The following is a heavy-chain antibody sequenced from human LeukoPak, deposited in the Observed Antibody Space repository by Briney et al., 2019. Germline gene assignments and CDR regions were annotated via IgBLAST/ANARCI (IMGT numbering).Heavy chain of an antibody. CDR1: GFTFSDYY. J-gene: IGHJ4*02. D-gene: IGHD2-21*02. V-gene: IGHV3-11*04. Sequence: GGSLRLSCAASGFTFSDYYMSWIRQAPGKGLEWVSHISSSDSTIYYADSVKGRFTISRDNAKRSLYLQMNSLRADDTAVYYCARDQGTFCVGDCYYRLDYRGQGTLVTVSS. CDR3: ARDQGTFCVGDCYYRLDY. CDR2: ISSSDSTI.